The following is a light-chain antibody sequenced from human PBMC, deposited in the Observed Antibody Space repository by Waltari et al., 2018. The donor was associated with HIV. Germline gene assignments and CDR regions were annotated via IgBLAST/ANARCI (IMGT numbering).Light chain of an antibody. V-gene: IGLV1-40*01. CDR2: GNS. CDR1: SSNIGAGYD. CDR3: QSYDSSLSGWV. J-gene: IGLJ3*02. Sequence: QSVLTQPPSVSGAPGQRVPISCTGSSSNIGAGYDVHWYQQLPGTPPKLLIYGNSNRPSGVPDRFSGSKSGTSASLSITGLQAEDEADYYCQSYDSSLSGWVFGGGTKLTVL.